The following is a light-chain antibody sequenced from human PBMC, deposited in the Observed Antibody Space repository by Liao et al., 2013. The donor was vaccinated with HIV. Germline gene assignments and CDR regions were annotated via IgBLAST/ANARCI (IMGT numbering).Light chain of an antibody. CDR1: KLGDKY. CDR3: QAWDSSTAHYV. J-gene: IGLJ1*01. V-gene: IGLV3-1*01. CDR2: EDN. Sequence: SYELTQPPSVSVSPGQTASITCSGDKLGDKYASWYQQKPGQSPVLVIYEDNKRPSGIPERFSGSNSGNTATLTISGTQAMDEADYYCQAWDSSTAHYVFGTGTKVTVL.